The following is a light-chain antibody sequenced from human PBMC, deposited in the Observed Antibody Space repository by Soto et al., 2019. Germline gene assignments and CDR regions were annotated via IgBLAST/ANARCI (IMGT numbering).Light chain of an antibody. Sequence: IVMTQSPATLSLSPGERATLSCRASQSVNSNLDWYQQKAGQAPRLLIFGTSTRATGFPARFSCSGSGTDFTLTISSLQFEDFAVYYCQHYNNWQRTVGQRTKVDIK. CDR3: QHYNNWQRT. CDR2: GTS. J-gene: IGKJ1*01. CDR1: QSVNSN. V-gene: IGKV3-15*01.